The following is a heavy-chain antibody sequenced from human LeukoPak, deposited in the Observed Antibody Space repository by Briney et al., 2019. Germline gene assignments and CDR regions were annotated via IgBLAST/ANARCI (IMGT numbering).Heavy chain of an antibody. CDR1: GGSISSYY. V-gene: IGHV4-59*01. J-gene: IGHJ4*02. CDR2: IYYSGST. CDR3: ARDRTGLDY. Sequence: SETLSLTCTVSGGSISSYYWSWIRQPPGKGLEWIGYIYYSGSTNCNPSLKSRVTISVDTSKNQFSLKLSSVTAADTAVYYCARDRTGLDYWGQGTLVTVSS.